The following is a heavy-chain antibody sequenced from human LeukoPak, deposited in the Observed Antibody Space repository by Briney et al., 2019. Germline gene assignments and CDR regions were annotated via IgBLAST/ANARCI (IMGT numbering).Heavy chain of an antibody. J-gene: IGHJ6*02. CDR1: GFTFSSYW. V-gene: IGHV3-74*01. D-gene: IGHD2/OR15-2a*01. CDR3: ARGNYYGMDV. Sequence: GGSLRLSCAASGFTFSSYWMHWVRQAPGKGLVWVSRINSDGSTTSYADSVKGRFTMSRDNAKNTLYLQMNSPRAEDMAVYYCARGNYYGMDVWGQGTTVTVSS. CDR2: INSDGSTT.